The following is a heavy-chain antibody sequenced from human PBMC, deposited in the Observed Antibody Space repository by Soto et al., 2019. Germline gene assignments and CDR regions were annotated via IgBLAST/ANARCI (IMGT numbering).Heavy chain of an antibody. J-gene: IGHJ5*02. CDR1: GYTFTNND. Sequence: ASVKVSCKASGYTFTNNDVSWMRQATGQGLEWMGWMNPGSGDTGYAQKFQGRVTMTRDISIATAYMELTSLTSDDTAIYYCARMESFGSLNWFDPWGQGTLVTVS. CDR3: ARMESFGSLNWFDP. V-gene: IGHV1-8*01. D-gene: IGHD3-10*01. CDR2: MNPGSGDT.